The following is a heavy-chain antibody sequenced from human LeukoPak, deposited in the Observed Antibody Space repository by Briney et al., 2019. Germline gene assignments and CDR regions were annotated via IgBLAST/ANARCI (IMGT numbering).Heavy chain of an antibody. J-gene: IGHJ6*04. D-gene: IGHD3-10*01. V-gene: IGHV3-74*01. CDR1: GFTFSSYW. Sequence: QSGGSLRLSCAASGFTFSSYWMHWVRQVPGKGLVWVSRINSDGSSRSYVDSVMGRFTISRDNSKNSLYLQMNSLRAEDTAVYYCAREGWFGPPLDVWGKGTTVTISS. CDR3: AREGWFGPPLDV. CDR2: INSDGSSR.